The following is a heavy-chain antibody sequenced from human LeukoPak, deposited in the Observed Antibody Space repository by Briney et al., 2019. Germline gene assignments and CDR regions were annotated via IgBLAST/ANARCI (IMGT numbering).Heavy chain of an antibody. CDR1: GFTFSSYA. CDR3: AKDPRRVIAAFDI. J-gene: IGHJ3*02. CDR2: ISDSGGST. V-gene: IGHV3-23*01. D-gene: IGHD2-21*01. Sequence: PGGSLRLSCAASGFTFSSYAMSWVRQAPGKGLEWVSGISDSGGSTYNADSVKGRFTISRDNSKNTLYLQMNSLRAEDTALYYCAKDPRRVIAAFDIWGQGTMVTVSS.